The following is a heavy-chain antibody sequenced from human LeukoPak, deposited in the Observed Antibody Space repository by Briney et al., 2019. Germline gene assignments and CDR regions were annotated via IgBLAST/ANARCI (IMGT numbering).Heavy chain of an antibody. CDR1: GFTLSNYI. Sequence: GGSLRLSCAASGFTLSNYIMHWVRQAPGKGLEWMALITVDSITKNYADSVRDRFTVSRDNAKNSLYLQMNSLRAEDTALYYCAKDLAKAAYCSSTSCPAQGAFDIWGQGTMVTVSS. CDR3: AKDLAKAAYCSSTSCPAQGAFDI. CDR2: ITVDSITK. V-gene: IGHV3-30-3*01. D-gene: IGHD2-2*01. J-gene: IGHJ3*02.